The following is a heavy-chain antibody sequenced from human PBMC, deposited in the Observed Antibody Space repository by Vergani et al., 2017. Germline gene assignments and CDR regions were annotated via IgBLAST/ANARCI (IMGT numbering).Heavy chain of an antibody. Sequence: EVQLVESGGGLVQPGGSLRLSCAASGFTFSSYWMSWVRQAPGKGLAWVANIKQDGSEKNYVDSVKGRFTISRDNAKKPLYLQINSLRAEDTAVYYCARARITGTRWIDPWGQGTLVTVSS. CDR1: GFTFSSYW. J-gene: IGHJ5*02. D-gene: IGHD1-7*01. CDR2: IKQDGSEK. V-gene: IGHV3-7*01. CDR3: ARARITGTRWIDP.